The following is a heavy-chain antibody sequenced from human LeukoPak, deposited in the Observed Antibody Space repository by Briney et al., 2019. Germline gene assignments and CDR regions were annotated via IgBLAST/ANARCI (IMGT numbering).Heavy chain of an antibody. J-gene: IGHJ5*02. CDR3: ARLGVRYTTSSWWFDP. CDR1: GGSINTYY. D-gene: IGHD6-6*01. Sequence: SETLSLTCTVSGGSINTYYWSWIRQPPGKGLEWIGYIYYSGSTNYSPSLKSRVTISVDTSKNQFSLKLSSVTAADTAVYYCARLGVRYTTSSWWFDPWGQGTLVTVSS. V-gene: IGHV4-59*08. CDR2: IYYSGST.